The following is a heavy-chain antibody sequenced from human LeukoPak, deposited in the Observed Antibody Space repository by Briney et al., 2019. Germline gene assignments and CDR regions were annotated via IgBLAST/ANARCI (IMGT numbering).Heavy chain of an antibody. CDR1: GFTFSNHL. V-gene: IGHV3-74*03. CDR3: VRDEALWRLDY. J-gene: IGHJ4*02. CDR2: INERGRDT. D-gene: IGHD2-21*01. Sequence: GGSLRLSCAASGFTFSNHLMHWVRKTPGKGLGWVSRINERGRDTMYVDSVKGRFTISRDNAKNTVYLQMNSLRDEDTGVYYCVRDEALWRLDYWGKGTLVTVSS.